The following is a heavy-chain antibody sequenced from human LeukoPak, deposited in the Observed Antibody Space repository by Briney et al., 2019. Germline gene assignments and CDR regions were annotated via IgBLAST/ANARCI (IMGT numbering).Heavy chain of an antibody. D-gene: IGHD2-2*01. CDR2: IWYDGSNK. V-gene: IGHV3-33*06. CDR3: AKSTPGGYFDY. Sequence: GRSLRLSCAASGFTFSSYGMHWVRQAPGKGLGWVAVIWYDGSNKYYADSVKGRFTISRDNSKNTLYLQMNSLRAEDTAVYYCAKSTPGGYFDYWGQGTLVTVSS. J-gene: IGHJ4*02. CDR1: GFTFSSYG.